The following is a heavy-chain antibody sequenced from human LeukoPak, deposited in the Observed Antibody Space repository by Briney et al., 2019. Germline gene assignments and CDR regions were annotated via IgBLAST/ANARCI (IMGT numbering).Heavy chain of an antibody. CDR1: GYTFTSYA. V-gene: IGHV7-4-1*02. CDR2: INTNTGNP. D-gene: IGHD5-24*01. J-gene: IGHJ5*02. Sequence: ASVKVSCKASGYTFTSYAMNWVRQAPGQGLEWMGWINTNTGNPTYAQGFTGRFVFSLDTSVSTAYLQISSLKAEDTAVYYCAKIEMADPPHWFDPWGQGTLVTVSS. CDR3: AKIEMADPPHWFDP.